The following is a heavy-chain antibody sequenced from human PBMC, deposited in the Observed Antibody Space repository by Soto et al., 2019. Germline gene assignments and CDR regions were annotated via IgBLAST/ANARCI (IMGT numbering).Heavy chain of an antibody. J-gene: IGHJ4*02. CDR2: INPNSGGT. CDR3: ARCGVTIVRGVIIPTDY. CDR1: GYTFTGYY. V-gene: IGHV1-2*04. D-gene: IGHD3-10*01. Sequence: SVKVSCKASGYTFTGYYMHWVRQAPGQGLEWMGWINPNSGGTNYAQKFQGWVTMTRDTSISTAYMELSRLRSDDTAVYYCARCGVTIVRGVIIPTDYWGQGTLVTSPQ.